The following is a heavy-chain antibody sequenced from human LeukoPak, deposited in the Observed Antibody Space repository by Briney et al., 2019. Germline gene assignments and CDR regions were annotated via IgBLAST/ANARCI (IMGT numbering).Heavy chain of an antibody. D-gene: IGHD3-22*01. CDR2: ISGSGGST. V-gene: IGHV3-23*01. CDR3: AGYYYDSSGYSFDY. J-gene: IGHJ4*02. Sequence: GGSLRLSCAASGFTFSSYAMSWVRQAPGKGLEWVSAISGSGGSTYYADSVKGRFTISRDNSKNTLYLQMNSLRAEDAAVYYCAGYYYDSSGYSFDYWGQGTLVTVSS. CDR1: GFTFSSYA.